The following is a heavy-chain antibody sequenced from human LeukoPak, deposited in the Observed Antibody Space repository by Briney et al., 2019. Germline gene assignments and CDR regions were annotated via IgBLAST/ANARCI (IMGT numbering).Heavy chain of an antibody. J-gene: IGHJ4*01. CDR3: AGSFGDVKNF. CDR2: IKPDGSEK. D-gene: IGHD3-10*01. V-gene: IGHV3-7*01. CDR1: GFTFSNAW. Sequence: PGGSLRLSCAASGFTFSNAWMSWLRQAPEKGPEWVAHIKPDGSEKYYVDSVKGRFIISRDDARNSLSLQMNSLRAEDTAVYYCAGSFGDVKNFWGQGTLVTVSS.